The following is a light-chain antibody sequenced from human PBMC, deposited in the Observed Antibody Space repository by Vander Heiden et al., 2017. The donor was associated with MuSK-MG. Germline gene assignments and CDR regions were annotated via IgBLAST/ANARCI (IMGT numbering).Light chain of an antibody. CDR2: DAS. CDR1: ESIDSN. CDR3: QQYDIWWT. V-gene: IGKV3-15*01. Sequence: EVVMTQSPATLSVSPGERATLSCRASESIDSNLAWYQQKPGQAPRLLISDASTRATGIPARFSGSGSGTDFTLTISGLQSDDSAVYHCQQYDIWWTFHQGTKVEIK. J-gene: IGKJ1*01.